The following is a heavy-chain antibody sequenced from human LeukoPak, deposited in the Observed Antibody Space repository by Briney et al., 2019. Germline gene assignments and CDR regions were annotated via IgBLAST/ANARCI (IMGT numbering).Heavy chain of an antibody. CDR3: ARGDCGGDCYSLGAFDI. V-gene: IGHV3-66*01. D-gene: IGHD2-21*02. J-gene: IGHJ3*02. CDR1: GFTVSSNY. CDR2: IYSGGST. Sequence: GGSLRLSCAASGFTVSSNYMSWVRQAPGKGLEWVSVIYSGGSTYYADSVKGGFTISRDNSKNTLYLQMNSLRAEDTAVYYCARGDCGGDCYSLGAFDIWGQGTMVTVSS.